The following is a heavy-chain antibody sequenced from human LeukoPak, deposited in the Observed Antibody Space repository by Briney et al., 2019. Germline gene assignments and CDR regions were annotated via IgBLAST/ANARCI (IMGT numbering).Heavy chain of an antibody. CDR3: AKGNYGYIFYFDY. V-gene: IGHV3-23*01. CDR2: ISDRGDGT. J-gene: IGHJ4*02. CDR1: GFTFSSYA. D-gene: IGHD3-16*01. Sequence: GGSLRLSCAASGFTFSSYAMSWVRQAPGKGLEWVSGISDRGDGTYYADSVKGRFTVFRDNSKNTLYLQMNSLRAEDTAVYYCAKGNYGYIFYFDYWGQGTLVTVSS.